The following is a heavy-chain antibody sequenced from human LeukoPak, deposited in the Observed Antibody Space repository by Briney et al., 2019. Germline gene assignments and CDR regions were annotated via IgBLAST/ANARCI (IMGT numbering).Heavy chain of an antibody. D-gene: IGHD1-26*01. CDR1: GGSISSGGYY. J-gene: IGHJ3*02. CDR3: ARDRSGSYYRGNSDDAFDI. CDR2: IYYSGST. V-gene: IGHV4-31*03. Sequence: SETLSLSCTVSGGSISSGGYYWSWIRQHPGKGLERIGYIYYSGSTYYNPSLKSRVTISVDTSKNQFSLKLSSVTAADTAVYYCARDRSGSYYRGNSDDAFDIWGQGTMVTVSS.